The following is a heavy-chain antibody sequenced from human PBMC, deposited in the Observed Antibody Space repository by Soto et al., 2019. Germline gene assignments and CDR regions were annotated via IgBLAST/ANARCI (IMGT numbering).Heavy chain of an antibody. V-gene: IGHV3-33*01. Sequence: GGSLRLSCAASGFPFSSYGMHWVRQAPGRGLEWVAVIWSDGSNKYYADSVKGRFTISRDNSKNTLYLQMNSLRAEDTAVYYCASRGSFSGSLDYWGQGTLVTVSS. CDR2: IWSDGSNK. J-gene: IGHJ4*02. D-gene: IGHD3-10*01. CDR1: GFPFSSYG. CDR3: ASRGSFSGSLDY.